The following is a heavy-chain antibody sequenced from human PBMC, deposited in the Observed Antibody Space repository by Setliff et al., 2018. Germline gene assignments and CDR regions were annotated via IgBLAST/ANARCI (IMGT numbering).Heavy chain of an antibody. V-gene: IGHV1-46*01. Sequence: ASVKVSCKASGYTFTSYYMHWVRQAPGQGLEWMGLINPTGGSTSYAQKFQGRVTMTRDTSTSTVFMELSSLRSEDTAVYYCARDRNDNYESSGYYYAGGYMDVWGKGTTVTVPS. D-gene: IGHD3-22*01. J-gene: IGHJ6*03. CDR3: ARDRNDNYESSGYYYAGGYMDV. CDR2: INPTGGST. CDR1: GYTFTSYY.